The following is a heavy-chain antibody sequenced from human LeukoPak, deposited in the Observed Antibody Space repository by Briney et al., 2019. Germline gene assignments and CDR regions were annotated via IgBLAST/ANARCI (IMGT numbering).Heavy chain of an antibody. V-gene: IGHV1-2*02. Sequence: GASVKVSCKASGYTFTGYYMHWVRQAPGQGLEWMGWINPNSGGTNYAQKFQGRVTMTRDTSISTAYMELSRLRSDDSAVYYSARSLMVRGVCNWGQGTLVTVSS. CDR2: INPNSGGT. J-gene: IGHJ4*02. CDR1: GYTFTGYY. D-gene: IGHD3-10*01. CDR3: ARSLMVRGVCN.